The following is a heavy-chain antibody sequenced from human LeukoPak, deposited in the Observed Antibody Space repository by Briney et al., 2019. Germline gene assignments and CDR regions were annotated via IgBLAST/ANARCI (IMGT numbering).Heavy chain of an antibody. Sequence: AASVKLSCKASGCTFSSYAISWVPQAPGKGLEWVGRIIPIYGTAKYAQKVQGRVTIMTDKSTNTAYMELSSLRSEDTAVYYCAVTGLYNYYYYYYMDVWGKGTTVTVSS. CDR1: GCTFSSYA. J-gene: IGHJ6*03. V-gene: IGHV1-69*05. D-gene: IGHD1-20*01. CDR3: AVTGLYNYYYYYYMDV. CDR2: IIPIYGTA.